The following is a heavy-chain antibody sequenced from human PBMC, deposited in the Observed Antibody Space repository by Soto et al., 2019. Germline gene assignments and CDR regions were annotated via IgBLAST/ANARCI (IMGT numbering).Heavy chain of an antibody. D-gene: IGHD2-2*01. V-gene: IGHV4-34*01. CDR2: INHSGST. J-gene: IGHJ6*03. Sequence: SETLSLTCAVYGGSFSGYYWSWIRQPPGKGLEWIGEINHSGSTNYNPSLKSRVTISVDTSKNQFSLKLSSVTAADTAVYYCARGPHNSPAAPYNYYYYYYMDVWGKGTTVTVSS. CDR1: GGSFSGYY. CDR3: ARGPHNSPAAPYNYYYYYYMDV.